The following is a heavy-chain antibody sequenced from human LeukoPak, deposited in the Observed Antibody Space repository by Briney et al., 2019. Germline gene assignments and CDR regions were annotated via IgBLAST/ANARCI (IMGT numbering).Heavy chain of an antibody. CDR1: GYTFTSYY. Sequence: GASVKVSCKASGYTFTSYYMHWVRQAPGQGLEWMGIINPSGGSTSYAQKFQGRVTMSRDTSTSTVYMELSSLRSEDTAVYYCARECLELHKGRSYYGMDSGAKGPRSPSP. CDR3: ARECLELHKGRSYYGMDS. CDR2: INPSGGST. V-gene: IGHV1-46*01. J-gene: IGHJ6*02. D-gene: IGHD1-7*01.